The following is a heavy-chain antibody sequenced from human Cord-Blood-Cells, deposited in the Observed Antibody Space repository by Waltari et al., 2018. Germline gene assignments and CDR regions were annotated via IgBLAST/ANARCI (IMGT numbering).Heavy chain of an antibody. CDR1: GFTFSSYA. V-gene: IGHV3-30*04. J-gene: IGHJ4*02. CDR2: ISYDGRNK. Sequence: QVQLVESGGGVVQPGRSPRLSCAASGFTFSSYAMHWVRQAPGKGLEWGAVISYDGRNKYYADSVKGRFTISRDNSKNTLYRQMNSLRAEDTAVYYCASPSYYFDYWGQGTLVTVSS. CDR3: ASPSYYFDY. D-gene: IGHD6-6*01.